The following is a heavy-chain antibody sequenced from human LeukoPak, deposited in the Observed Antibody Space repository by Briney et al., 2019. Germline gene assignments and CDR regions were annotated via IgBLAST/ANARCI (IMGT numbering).Heavy chain of an antibody. J-gene: IGHJ3*02. CDR1: GYTFTGYY. Sequence: ASVKVSCKASGYTFTGYYMHWVRQAPGQGLEWMGWINPNSGGTNYAQKFQGRVTITEDKSTSTAYMELSSLRSEDTAVYYCAIEVATDAFDIWGQGTMVTVSS. CDR2: INPNSGGT. CDR3: AIEVATDAFDI. D-gene: IGHD5-12*01. V-gene: IGHV1-2*02.